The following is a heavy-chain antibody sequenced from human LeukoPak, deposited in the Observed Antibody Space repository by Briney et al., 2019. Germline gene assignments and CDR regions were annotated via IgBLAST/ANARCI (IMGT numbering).Heavy chain of an antibody. CDR1: GYTFSSHA. J-gene: IGHJ4*02. CDR2: ISTSGGST. CDR3: ALRGGQPDPFDY. D-gene: IGHD3-10*01. V-gene: IGHV3-23*01. Sequence: GGSLRLSCAASGYTFSSHAMSWVRQAPGKGLEWVSAISTSGGSTYYADSVKGRFTISRDNSSNTLYLQMSSLRAEDTAIYYCALRGGQPDPFDYWGQGTLVTVSS.